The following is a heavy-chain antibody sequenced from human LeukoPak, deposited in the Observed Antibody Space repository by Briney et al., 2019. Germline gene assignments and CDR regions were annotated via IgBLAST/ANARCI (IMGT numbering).Heavy chain of an antibody. CDR2: IDYRGST. Sequence: SETLSLTCTVSGGSVSSGSYYWSWIRQPPGKGPEWIAYIDYRGSTTYNPSLRSRVTISVDTSRNQISLRLSSVTAADTAVYYCARSRSGYSYDHAAFEIWGQGTMVTVSS. D-gene: IGHD5-18*01. CDR3: ARSRSGYSYDHAAFEI. CDR1: GGSVSSGSYY. J-gene: IGHJ3*02. V-gene: IGHV4-61*01.